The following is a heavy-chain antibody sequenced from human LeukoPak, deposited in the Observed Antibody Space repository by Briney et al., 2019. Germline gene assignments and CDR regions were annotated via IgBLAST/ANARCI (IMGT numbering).Heavy chain of an antibody. CDR3: ARDGSGSGWYWFDP. CDR1: GGSISSSY. CDR2: IYTSGIT. J-gene: IGHJ5*02. Sequence: PSETLSLTCTVSGGSISSSYWSWIRQPAGKGLEWIGRIYTSGITNYNPSLESRVTMSVDTSKKQFSLKLTSVTAADTAVYYCARDGSGSGWYWFDPWGQGTLVTVSS. V-gene: IGHV4-4*07. D-gene: IGHD6-19*01.